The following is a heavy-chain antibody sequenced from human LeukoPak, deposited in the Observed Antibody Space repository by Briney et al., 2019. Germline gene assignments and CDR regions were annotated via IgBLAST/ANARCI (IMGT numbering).Heavy chain of an antibody. D-gene: IGHD4-11*01. CDR2: ISAYNGNT. CDR1: AYTFTSYC. J-gene: IGHJ5*02. CDR3: DRDQTATNTQVRFCRA. Sequence: ASVKVSCKSSAYTFTSYCISWVRQAPGQGLEWMGWISAYNGNTNFAQKLHGRVTMTIDTSTSTTYMDLRSLRSKDTDVFYCDRDQTATNTQVRFCRAWGQGNLVTVSS. V-gene: IGHV1-18*01.